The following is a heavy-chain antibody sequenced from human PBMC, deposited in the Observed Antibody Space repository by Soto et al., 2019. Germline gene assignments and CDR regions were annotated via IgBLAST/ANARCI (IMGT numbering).Heavy chain of an antibody. CDR2: IIIIIIYF. CDR3: ARDPPAAGTSNAFDI. J-gene: IGHJ3*02. CDR1: GFTFSSYS. V-gene: IGHV3-21*01. Sequence: GGSLRLSCAASGFTFSSYSMNWVRQAPGKGLEWVSSIIIIIIYFYYADSVKGRFTISRDNAKNSLYLQMNSLRAEDTVVYYCARDPPAAGTSNAFDIWGQGTMVTVSS. D-gene: IGHD6-13*01.